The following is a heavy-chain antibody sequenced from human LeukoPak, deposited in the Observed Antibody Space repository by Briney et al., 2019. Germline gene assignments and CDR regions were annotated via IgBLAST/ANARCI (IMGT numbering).Heavy chain of an antibody. CDR1: GFTFSNYW. V-gene: IGHV3-7*01. Sequence: GGSLRLSCAASGFTFSNYWMSWVRQAPGKGLEWVANINQDGGETYYVDSVKGRFTISRDNAKNSLYLQMNSLRAADTAVYYCVRYGRRANDQPFDVWGQGTMVTVSS. D-gene: IGHD1-1*01. J-gene: IGHJ3*01. CDR2: INQDGGET. CDR3: VRYGRRANDQPFDV.